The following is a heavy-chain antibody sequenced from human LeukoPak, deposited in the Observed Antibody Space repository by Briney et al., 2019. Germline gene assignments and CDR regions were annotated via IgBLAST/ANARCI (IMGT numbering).Heavy chain of an antibody. Sequence: SVKVSCKASGGTFSSYTINWVRQAPGQGLEWMGRIIRGLGISNYAQKFQGRVTITADKSTSTTYMELSSLRSEDTAVYYCASARQRHCTNGVCPSLTDSWGQGTLVTVSS. CDR1: GGTFSSYT. D-gene: IGHD2-8*01. V-gene: IGHV1-69*02. J-gene: IGHJ4*02. CDR3: ASARQRHCTNGVCPSLTDS. CDR2: IIRGLGIS.